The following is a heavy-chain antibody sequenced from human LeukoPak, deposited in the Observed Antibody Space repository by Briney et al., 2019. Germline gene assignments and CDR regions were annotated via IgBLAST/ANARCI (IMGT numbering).Heavy chain of an antibody. V-gene: IGHV3-21*01. CDR3: ARAGDSSGHYDAFDI. D-gene: IGHD3-22*01. CDR2: ISSSSSYI. CDR1: GFTFSSYS. J-gene: IGHJ3*02. Sequence: GGSLRLSCAASGFTFSSYSMNWVRQAPGKGLEWVSSISSSSSYIYYADSVKGRFTISRDNAKNSLYLQMNSLRAEDTAVYYCARAGDSSGHYDAFDIWGQGTMVTVSS.